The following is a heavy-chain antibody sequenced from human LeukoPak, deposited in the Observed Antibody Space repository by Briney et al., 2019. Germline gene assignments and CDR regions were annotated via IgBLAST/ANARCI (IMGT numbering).Heavy chain of an antibody. D-gene: IGHD3-9*01. CDR1: GFTFSSYS. CDR3: ATSLRYFDYGMDV. CDR2: ISSSSSTI. V-gene: IGHV3-48*01. J-gene: IGHJ6*02. Sequence: PGGSLRLSCAASGFTFSSYSMNWVRQAPGKGLEWVSYISSSSSTIYYADSVKGRFTISRDNAKNSLYLQMDSLRAEDTAVYYCATSLRYFDYGMDVWGQGTTVTVSS.